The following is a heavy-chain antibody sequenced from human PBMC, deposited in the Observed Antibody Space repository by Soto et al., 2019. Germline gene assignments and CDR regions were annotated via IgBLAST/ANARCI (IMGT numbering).Heavy chain of an antibody. J-gene: IGHJ6*02. CDR2: INHSGST. Sequence: SETLSLTCAVYGGSFSGYYWSWIRQPPGKGLEWIGEINHSGSTNYNPSLKSRVTISVDTSKNQFSLKLSSVTAADTAVYYCARIVPAAIYAVDYGMDVWGQGTTVTVSS. D-gene: IGHD2-2*02. V-gene: IGHV4-34*01. CDR1: GGSFSGYY. CDR3: ARIVPAAIYAVDYGMDV.